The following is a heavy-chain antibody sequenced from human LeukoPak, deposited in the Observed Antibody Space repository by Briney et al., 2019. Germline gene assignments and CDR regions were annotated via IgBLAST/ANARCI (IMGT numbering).Heavy chain of an antibody. D-gene: IGHD6-13*01. V-gene: IGHV4-38-2*01. CDR3: ARQGGSSSPYYFYYMDV. Sequence: SETLSLTCAVSGYSISSGYYWGWFRQPPRKGLEWIACIYHSGGTYYNPSLKSRVTMSVDTSKNQFSLRLTSLTAADTAVYYCARQGGSSSPYYFYYMDVWGKGTTVTVSS. CDR1: GYSISSGYY. J-gene: IGHJ6*03. CDR2: IYHSGGT.